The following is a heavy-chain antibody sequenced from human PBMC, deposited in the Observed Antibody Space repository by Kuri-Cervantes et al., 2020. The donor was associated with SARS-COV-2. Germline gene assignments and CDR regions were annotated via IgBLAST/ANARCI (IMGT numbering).Heavy chain of an antibody. V-gene: IGHV3-21*01. Sequence: ETLSLTCAASGFTFSSYSMNWVRQAPGKGLEWVSSISSSSSYIYYADSVKGRFTISRDNAKNSLYLQTNSLRVEDTAVYYCAKSWRQYDVWGQGTMVTVSS. CDR2: ISSSSSYI. J-gene: IGHJ3*01. D-gene: IGHD5-18*01. CDR1: GFTFSSYS. CDR3: AKSWRQYDV.